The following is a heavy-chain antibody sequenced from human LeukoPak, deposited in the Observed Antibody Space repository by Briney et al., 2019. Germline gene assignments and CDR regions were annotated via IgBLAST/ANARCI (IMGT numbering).Heavy chain of an antibody. CDR1: GFTFSSFW. J-gene: IGHJ3*02. CDR3: ARDQFYAFDI. V-gene: IGHV3-7*01. CDR2: IKQDGGEK. Sequence: GGSLRLSCAASGFTFSSFWMNWVREAPGKGLEWVANIKQDGGEKYYVDSVKGRFTISRDNAKNSLYLQMNSLRDEDTAVYYCARDQFYAFDIWGQGTMVTDSS.